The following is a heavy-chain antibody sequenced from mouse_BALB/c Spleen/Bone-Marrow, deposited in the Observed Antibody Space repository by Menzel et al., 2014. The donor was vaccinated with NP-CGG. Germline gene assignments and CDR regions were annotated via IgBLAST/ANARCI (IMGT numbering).Heavy chain of an antibody. CDR2: INNNGGST. V-gene: IGHV5-6-3*01. D-gene: IGHD2-12*01. CDR1: GFTFSSYG. CDR3: ARVYEWYFDV. Sequence: EVQVVESGGGLVQPGGSLKLSCVASGFTFSSYGMSWVRQTPDKRLELVATINNNGGSTYYPDSVKGQFTISRDNAKNTLYLQMSSLKSEDTAMYYCARVYEWYFDVWGAGTTVTVSS. J-gene: IGHJ1*01.